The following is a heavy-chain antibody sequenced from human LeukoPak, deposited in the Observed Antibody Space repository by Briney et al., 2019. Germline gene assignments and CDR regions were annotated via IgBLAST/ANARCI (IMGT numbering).Heavy chain of an antibody. D-gene: IGHD1-26*01. CDR1: GFTFSTYA. J-gene: IGHJ4*02. V-gene: IGHV3-23*01. CDR2: ISGTGNSP. CDR3: AKTVAISGRPREGFDY. Sequence: GGSLRLSCAASGFTFSTYAMSWVRQAPGKGLEWVSAISGTGNSPYYGDSVKGRFTISRDNSKNTLYLQMNSLRAEDTAVYYCAKTVAISGRPREGFDYWGQGTLVTVSS.